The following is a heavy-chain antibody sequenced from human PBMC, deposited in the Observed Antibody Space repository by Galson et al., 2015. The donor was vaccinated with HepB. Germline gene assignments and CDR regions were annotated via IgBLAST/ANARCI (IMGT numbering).Heavy chain of an antibody. CDR3: AREEGYCSSTSCYTPLAYYYYGMDV. V-gene: IGHV3-21*01. D-gene: IGHD2-2*02. J-gene: IGHJ6*02. Sequence: SLRLSCAASGFTFSSYSMNWVRQAPGKGLEWVSSISSSSSYIYYADSVKGRFTISRDNAKNSLYLQMNSLRAEDTAVYYCAREEGYCSSTSCYTPLAYYYYGMDVWGQGTTVTVSS. CDR1: GFTFSSYS. CDR2: ISSSSSYI.